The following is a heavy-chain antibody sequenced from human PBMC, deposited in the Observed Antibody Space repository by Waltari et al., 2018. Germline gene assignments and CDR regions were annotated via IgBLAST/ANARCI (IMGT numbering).Heavy chain of an antibody. Sequence: EVQLVESGGGLVQPGGSLRLSCAASGFTFSSYDMSWVRQAPGKGLAWVSSVSGGGGSTYYADSVKGRFTISRDNSKNTLDLQMNSLRAEDTAVYYCARTTETTSGGYYYYYMDVWGKGATVTVSS. D-gene: IGHD4-17*01. CDR1: GFTFSSYD. CDR3: ARTTETTSGGYYYYYMDV. J-gene: IGHJ6*03. CDR2: VSGGGGST. V-gene: IGHV3-23*04.